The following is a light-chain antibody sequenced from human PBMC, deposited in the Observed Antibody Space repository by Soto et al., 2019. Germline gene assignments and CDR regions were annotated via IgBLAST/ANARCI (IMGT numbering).Light chain of an antibody. CDR2: DVT. CDR3: CSFAGSYSYV. J-gene: IGLJ1*01. V-gene: IGLV2-11*01. CDR1: TNDVGNYNL. Sequence: QAVVTQPRSVSGSPGQSVTISCTGTTNDVGNYNLVSWYQQHPNKAPKLMIYDVTKRPSGVPDRFSGSKSGNTASLTISGLQADDEADYYCCSFAGSYSYVFGTGTKLTVL.